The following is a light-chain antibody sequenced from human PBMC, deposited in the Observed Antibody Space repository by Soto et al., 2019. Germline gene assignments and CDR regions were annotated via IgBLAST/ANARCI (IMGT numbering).Light chain of an antibody. CDR1: QSTNDY. CDR2: AAS. V-gene: IGKV1-39*01. Sequence: DIQMTQSPSSLSASVGDRVTITCRASQSTNDYLNWYQQKPGKPPKILIFAASNLQSGVPSRFTASGSGTEFTLTISSLQPEDFSTYYCQQSFRTPFAFGQGTKLEI. CDR3: QQSFRTPFA. J-gene: IGKJ2*01.